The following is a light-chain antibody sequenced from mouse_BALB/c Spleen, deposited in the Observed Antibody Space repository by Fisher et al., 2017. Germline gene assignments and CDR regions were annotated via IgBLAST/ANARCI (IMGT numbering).Light chain of an antibody. CDR1: SSVSY. CDR3: QQRSSYPFT. J-gene: IGKJ4*01. CDR2: LTS. Sequence: IVLTQSTAIMSASPGEKVTITCSASSSVSYMHWYQQKPRSSPKPWIYLTSNLASGVPARFSGSGSGTSYSLTISSMEAEDAATYYCQQRSSYPFTFGSGTKLEIK. V-gene: IGKV4-68*01.